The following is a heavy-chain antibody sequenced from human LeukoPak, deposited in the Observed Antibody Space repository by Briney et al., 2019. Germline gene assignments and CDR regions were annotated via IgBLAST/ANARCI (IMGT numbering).Heavy chain of an antibody. J-gene: IGHJ6*02. D-gene: IGHD5-18*01. CDR2: IWYDGSNK. CDR1: GFTFSSYG. V-gene: IGHV3-33*01. CDR3: ARDRDTAKSALYYYYYGMDV. Sequence: PGRSLRLSCAASGFTFSSYGMHCVRQAPGKGLEWVAVIWYDGSNKYYADSVKGRFTISRDNSKNTLYLQMNSLRAEDTAVYYCARDRDTAKSALYYYYYGMDVWGQGTTVTVSS.